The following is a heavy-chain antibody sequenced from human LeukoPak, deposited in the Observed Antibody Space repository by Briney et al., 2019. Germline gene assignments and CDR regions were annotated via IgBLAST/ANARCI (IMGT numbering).Heavy chain of an antibody. CDR1: GGSISSHY. CDR3: ARDPTPVTKGFDI. CDR2: IYYSGST. D-gene: IGHD4-17*01. J-gene: IGHJ3*02. V-gene: IGHV4-59*11. Sequence: SETLSLTCTVSGGSISSHYWSWIRQPPGKGLEWIGYIYYSGSTNYNPSLKRRVTISVDTSKNQFSLKLSSVNAADTAVYYCARDPTPVTKGFDIWGQGTMVTVSS.